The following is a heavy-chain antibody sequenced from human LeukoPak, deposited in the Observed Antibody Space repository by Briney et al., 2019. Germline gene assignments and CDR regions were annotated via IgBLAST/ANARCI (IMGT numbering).Heavy chain of an antibody. J-gene: IGHJ2*01. D-gene: IGHD2-15*01. CDR1: GFTFDDSA. CDR2: INWSGVST. Sequence: GGSRRLSSAASGFTFDDSAMSWVRKAQGKGLEGFSIINWSGVSTGYADSVKGRFTISRDNTKTSLFLQMNSLRAEDTAFYYCEKGKDTLNPYWYFDVWGRGTLVTVSS. CDR3: EKGKDTLNPYWYFDV. V-gene: IGHV3-20*03.